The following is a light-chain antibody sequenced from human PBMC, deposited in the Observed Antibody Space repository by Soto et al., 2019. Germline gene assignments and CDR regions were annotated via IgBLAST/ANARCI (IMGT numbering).Light chain of an antibody. CDR3: QQYDNLPIT. CDR1: QDISNY. V-gene: IGKV1-33*01. J-gene: IGKJ5*01. Sequence: DIQMTQSPSSLSASVGDRVTITCQASQDISNYLNWYQQKPGKAPKLLIYDASNLETGVPSRFSGSGSGTDFTFTISSLHPEDIETYYCQQYDNLPITFGQGTRLEIK. CDR2: DAS.